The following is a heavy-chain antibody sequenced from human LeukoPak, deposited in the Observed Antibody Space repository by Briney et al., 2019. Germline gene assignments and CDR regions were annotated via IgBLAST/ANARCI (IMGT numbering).Heavy chain of an antibody. CDR3: AKDSLVGGWLVGYSFDS. J-gene: IGHJ4*02. Sequence: GRSLRLSCAASGFTFSSYAMSWVRQAPGKGLELVSAISGSGGSTSYADSVKGRFTISRDNSKNTLCLQMNSLRAEDTAVYYCAKDSLVGGWLVGYSFDSWGQGTLVTVSS. CDR2: ISGSGGST. D-gene: IGHD6-19*01. CDR1: GFTFSSYA. V-gene: IGHV3-23*01.